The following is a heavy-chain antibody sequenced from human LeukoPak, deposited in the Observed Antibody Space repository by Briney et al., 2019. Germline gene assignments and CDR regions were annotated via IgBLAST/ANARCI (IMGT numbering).Heavy chain of an antibody. CDR2: ISGSGGTT. Sequence: PGGSLRLSCVASGFTFSSYAMNWVRQAPGKGLEWVSSISGSGGTTFYAESVKGRFTISRDNAKNTLYLQMNSLRAEDTAVYYCASLPYDLTGTTAYYYYYYGMDVWGQGTTVTVSS. CDR1: GFTFSSYA. V-gene: IGHV3-23*01. J-gene: IGHJ6*02. D-gene: IGHD1-20*01. CDR3: ASLPYDLTGTTAYYYYYYGMDV.